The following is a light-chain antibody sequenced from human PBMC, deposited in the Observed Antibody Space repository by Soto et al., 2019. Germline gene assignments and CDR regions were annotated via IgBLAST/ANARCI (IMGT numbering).Light chain of an antibody. CDR3: HQRQSWPRA. Sequence: EIVLTQSPAPLSSSPGETATLSCRASRYVGTRLAWYQHKPGQAPRLLIYYTSNRATGIPARFSGSGSGTDFTLTINSLAPEDFAIYYCHQRQSWPRAFGQGTKVDIK. J-gene: IGKJ1*01. CDR1: RYVGTR. CDR2: YTS. V-gene: IGKV3-11*01.